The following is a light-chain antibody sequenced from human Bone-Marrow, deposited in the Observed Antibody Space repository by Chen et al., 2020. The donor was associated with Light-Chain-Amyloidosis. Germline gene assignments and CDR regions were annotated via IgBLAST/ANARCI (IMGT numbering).Light chain of an antibody. CDR1: HTISAW. V-gene: IGKV1-5*03. J-gene: IGKJ1*01. CDR3: HEYKSFPWT. Sequence: DIQMTQSPSTLSASVGDRVTITCRASHTISAWLAWYQQKPGKAPKVLIYQASSLESGVPSRFSGSGSGTEVTLTISSLQPDDFATYYCHEYKSFPWTFGQGTKVEMK. CDR2: QAS.